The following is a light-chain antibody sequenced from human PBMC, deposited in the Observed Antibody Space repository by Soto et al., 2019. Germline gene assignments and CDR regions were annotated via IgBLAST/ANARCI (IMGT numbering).Light chain of an antibody. CDR2: KAS. Sequence: DIQMTQSPSTLSASVGDRVTITCRASQNIRSWMAWYQQKPGKAPKLLIYKASTLESGVSSRFSGSGSGTEFTLTISSLQPDDFATYYCQQYNSYSYSCGQGTKLEI. V-gene: IGKV1-5*03. J-gene: IGKJ2*01. CDR1: QNIRSW. CDR3: QQYNSYSYS.